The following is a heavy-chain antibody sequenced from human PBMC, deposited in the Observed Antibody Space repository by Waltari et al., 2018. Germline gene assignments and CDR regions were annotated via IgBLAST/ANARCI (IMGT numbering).Heavy chain of an antibody. J-gene: IGHJ1*01. D-gene: IGHD3-22*01. V-gene: IGHV3-74*01. CDR1: GFTFSSSC. Sequence: VQLVESGGGLVQPAGPLSRPCSASGFTFSSSCLHWARQPPGKGLVWVSRINSDGSSTSYADSVKGRFTISRDNAKNTLYLQMNSLRAEDTAVYYCARDLDDYYDSSGYLIWGQGTLVTVSS. CDR2: INSDGSST. CDR3: ARDLDDYYDSSGYLI.